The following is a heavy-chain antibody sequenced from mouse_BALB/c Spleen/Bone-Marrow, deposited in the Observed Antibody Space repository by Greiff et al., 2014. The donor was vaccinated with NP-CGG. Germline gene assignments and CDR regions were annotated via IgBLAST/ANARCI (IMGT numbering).Heavy chain of an antibody. J-gene: IGHJ3*01. CDR1: GFTFNTYA. CDR2: IRSKSNNYAT. CDR3: VGQDGNYLFAY. Sequence: EVQLMQSGGGLVQPKGSLKLSCAASGFTFNTYAMNWVRQAPGKGLEWVARIRSKSNNYATYYADSVKDRFTISRDDSQSMLYLQMNNLKTEDAAMYYCVGQDGNYLFAYWGQGTLVTVSA. V-gene: IGHV10-1*02. D-gene: IGHD2-1*01.